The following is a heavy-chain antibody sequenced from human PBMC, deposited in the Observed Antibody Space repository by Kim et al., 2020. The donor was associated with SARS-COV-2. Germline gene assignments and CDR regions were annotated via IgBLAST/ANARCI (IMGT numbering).Heavy chain of an antibody. CDR3: ARYEVLTGSFPYYYGMDV. CDR1: GGSISSYY. D-gene: IGHD3-9*01. V-gene: IGHV4-59*01. CDR2: IYYSGST. Sequence: SETLSLTCTVSGGSISSYYWSWIRQPPGKGLEWIGYIYYSGSTNYNPSLKSRVTISVVTSKNQFSLKLSSVTAADTAVYYCARYEVLTGSFPYYYGMDVWGQGTTVTLSS. J-gene: IGHJ6*02.